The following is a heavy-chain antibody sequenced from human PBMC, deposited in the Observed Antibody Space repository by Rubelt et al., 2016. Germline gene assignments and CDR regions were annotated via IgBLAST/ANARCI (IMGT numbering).Heavy chain of an antibody. CDR2: IKQDGSEK. J-gene: IGHJ4*02. D-gene: IGHD1-26*01. Sequence: VRQAPGKGLEWVANIKQDGSEKYYVDSVKGRFTISRDNAKNSLYLQMNSLRAEDTAVYYCARDKIMGATNFDYWGQGTLVTVSS. V-gene: IGHV3-7*01. CDR3: ARDKIMGATNFDY.